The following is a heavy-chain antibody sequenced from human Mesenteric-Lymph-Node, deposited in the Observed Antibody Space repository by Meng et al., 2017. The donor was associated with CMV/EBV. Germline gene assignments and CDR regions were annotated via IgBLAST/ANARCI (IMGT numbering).Heavy chain of an antibody. V-gene: IGHV3-23*01. D-gene: IGHD2-2*01. Sequence: GESLKISCAASGLTFNIYSMNWVRQAPGKGLEWLSTISGRGAMTKYADSLKGRFTISRDNSRNTLYLQMNSLRAEDTAVYYCAKDPLKYQVGGHAFDDWGQGTMVTVSS. CDR3: AKDPLKYQVGGHAFDD. J-gene: IGHJ3*01. CDR1: GLTFNIYS. CDR2: ISGRGAMT.